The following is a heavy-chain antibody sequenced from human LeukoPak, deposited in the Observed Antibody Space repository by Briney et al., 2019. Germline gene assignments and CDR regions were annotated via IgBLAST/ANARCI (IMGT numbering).Heavy chain of an antibody. D-gene: IGHD3-22*01. Sequence: SETLSLTCIVSGESFSGYYRTWIRQPPGKGLEWIGEINHSGSARYNPSLKSRLAISVETPKNKFSLELNSVTAADTAVYYCARGRWSPNDSDSSSYSDGYYYMDVWGRGTTVSVSS. V-gene: IGHV4-34*01. CDR3: ARGRWSPNDSDSSSYSDGYYYMDV. CDR2: INHSGSA. CDR1: GESFSGYY. J-gene: IGHJ6*03.